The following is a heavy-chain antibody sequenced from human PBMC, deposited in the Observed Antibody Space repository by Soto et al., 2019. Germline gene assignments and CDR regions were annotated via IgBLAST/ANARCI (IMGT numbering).Heavy chain of an antibody. CDR1: GYTFTSYG. D-gene: IGHD3-22*01. CDR2: ISAYNGNT. J-gene: IGHJ4*02. V-gene: IGHV1-18*01. Sequence: ASVKVSCKASGYTFTSYGISWVGQAPGQGREWMGWISAYNGNTNYAQKLQGRVTMTTDTSTSTAYMELRSLRSDDTAVYYCARDQSRYDSSGYPNFDYWGQGTLVTVSS. CDR3: ARDQSRYDSSGYPNFDY.